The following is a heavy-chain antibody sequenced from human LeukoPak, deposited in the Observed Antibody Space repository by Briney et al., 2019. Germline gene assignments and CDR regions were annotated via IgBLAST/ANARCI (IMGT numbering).Heavy chain of an antibody. Sequence: GASVKVSCKASGGTFSSYAISWVRQAPGQALEWMGGIIPIFGTANYAQKFQGRVTITADESTSTAYMELSSLRSEDTAGYYCARTTTVVTEYFQHWGQGTLVTVSS. D-gene: IGHD4-23*01. CDR1: GGTFSSYA. J-gene: IGHJ1*01. V-gene: IGHV1-69*01. CDR3: ARTTTVVTEYFQH. CDR2: IIPIFGTA.